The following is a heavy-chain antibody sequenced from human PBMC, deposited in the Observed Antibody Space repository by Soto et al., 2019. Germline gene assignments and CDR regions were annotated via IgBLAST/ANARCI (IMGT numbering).Heavy chain of an antibody. CDR3: ARGRTLRFLELFGP. J-gene: IGHJ5*02. V-gene: IGHV4-59*01. Sequence: SETLSLTCTVSGGSISSYYWSWIRQPPGKGLEWIGYIYYSGSTNYNPSLKSRVTISVDTSKNQFSLKLSSVTAADTAVYYCARGRTLRFLELFGPWGQGTLVTVSS. CDR1: GGSISSYY. CDR2: IYYSGST. D-gene: IGHD3-3*01.